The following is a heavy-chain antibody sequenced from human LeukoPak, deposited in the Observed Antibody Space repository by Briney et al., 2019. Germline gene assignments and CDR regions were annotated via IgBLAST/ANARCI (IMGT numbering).Heavy chain of an antibody. CDR3: ARDRDNWNDPYFDY. J-gene: IGHJ4*02. Sequence: GGSLRLSCAASGFTFSSYSMNWVRQAPGKGLEWVSPISSSSSYIYYADSVKGRFTISRDNAKDSLYLQMNSLRAEDTAVYYCARDRDNWNDPYFDYWGQGTLVTVSS. CDR2: ISSSSSYI. D-gene: IGHD1-20*01. CDR1: GFTFSSYS. V-gene: IGHV3-21*01.